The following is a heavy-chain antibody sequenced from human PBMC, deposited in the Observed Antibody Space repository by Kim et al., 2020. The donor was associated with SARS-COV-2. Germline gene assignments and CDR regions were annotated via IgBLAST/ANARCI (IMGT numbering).Heavy chain of an antibody. J-gene: IGHJ4*02. V-gene: IGHV3-48*02. CDR3: ARNTYYDYIWGSYRSNFDY. D-gene: IGHD3-16*02. CDR1: GFTFSSYS. Sequence: GGSLRLSCAASGFTFSSYSMNWVRQAPGKGLEWVSYISSSSSTIYYADSVKGRFTISRDNAKNSLYLQMNSLRDEDTAVYYCARNTYYDYIWGSYRSNFDYWGQGTLVTVSS. CDR2: ISSSSSTI.